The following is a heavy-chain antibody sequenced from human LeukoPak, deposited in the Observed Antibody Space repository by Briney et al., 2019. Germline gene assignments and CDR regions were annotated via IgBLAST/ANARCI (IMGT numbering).Heavy chain of an antibody. D-gene: IGHD4-17*01. Sequence: PETLSLTCTVSGGSISSYYWSWIRQPPGKGLEWIGYIYYSGSTNYNPSLKSRVTISVDTSKNQFSLKLSSVTAADTAVYYCARIDDYGDSYDAFDIWGQGTMVTVSS. CDR3: ARIDDYGDSYDAFDI. V-gene: IGHV4-59*08. CDR2: IYYSGST. J-gene: IGHJ3*02. CDR1: GGSISSYY.